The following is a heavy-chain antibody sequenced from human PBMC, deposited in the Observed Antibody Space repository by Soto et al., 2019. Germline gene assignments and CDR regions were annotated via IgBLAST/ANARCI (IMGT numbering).Heavy chain of an antibody. D-gene: IGHD3-10*01. CDR3: ARGGRPDI. CDR2: IKKDGSDK. Sequence: EVQLVESGGGLVQPGGSLRLSCVASGFTFNIYWMSWVRQAPGRGLEWVANIKKDGSDKYYADSVRGRLTISRDNAKNSLYLQMNSLRADDKAVYYCARGGRPDIWGQGTMVIVSS. CDR1: GFTFNIYW. J-gene: IGHJ3*02. V-gene: IGHV3-7*01.